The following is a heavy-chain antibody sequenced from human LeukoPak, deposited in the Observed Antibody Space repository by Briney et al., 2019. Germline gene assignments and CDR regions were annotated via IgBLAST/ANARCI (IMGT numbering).Heavy chain of an antibody. CDR3: AKLGVVWFGELLRVDY. CDR2: IYYSGST. J-gene: IGHJ4*02. CDR1: GGSISNYY. Sequence: SETLSLTCTVSGGSISNYYWSWIRQPPGKGLEWIGYIYYSGSTNYNPSLKSRVTISIDTSKNQFSLKLTSVTAADTAVYYCAKLGVVWFGELLRVDYWGQGTLVTVSS. V-gene: IGHV4-59*01. D-gene: IGHD3-10*01.